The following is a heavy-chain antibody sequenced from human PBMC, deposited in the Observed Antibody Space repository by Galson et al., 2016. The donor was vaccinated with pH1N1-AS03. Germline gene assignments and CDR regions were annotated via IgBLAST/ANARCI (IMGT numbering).Heavy chain of an antibody. J-gene: IGHJ6*02. CDR3: TKDLPTRYGMDV. Sequence: SLRLSCAASGFTFSSFGLHWVRQAPGKGLDWVAHISPDGSKIYYVDSVRGRFTISRDNFKSTLYLQLNSLRGEDTAVYYGTKDLPTRYGMDVWGQGTTVTVSS. CDR2: ISPDGSKI. CDR1: GFTFSSFG. V-gene: IGHV3-30*18.